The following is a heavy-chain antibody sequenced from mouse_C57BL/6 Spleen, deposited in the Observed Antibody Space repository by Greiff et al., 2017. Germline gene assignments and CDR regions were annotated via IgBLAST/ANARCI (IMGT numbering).Heavy chain of an antibody. D-gene: IGHD1-1*01. V-gene: IGHV1-19*01. CDR2: INPYNGGT. J-gene: IGHJ4*01. CDR3: ARRGYGSSHYAMGY. Sequence: VQLQQSGPVLVKPGASVKMSCKASGYTFTDYYMNWVKQSHGKSLEWIGVINPYNGGTSYNQKFKGKATLTVDKSSSTAYMELNSLTSEDSAVYYCARRGYGSSHYAMGYWGQGTSVTVSS. CDR1: GYTFTDYY.